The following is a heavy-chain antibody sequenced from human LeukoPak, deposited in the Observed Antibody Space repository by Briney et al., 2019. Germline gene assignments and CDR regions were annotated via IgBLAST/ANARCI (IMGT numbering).Heavy chain of an antibody. Sequence: ASVKVSCKVPGYTLTELSMHWVRQAPGKGLEWMGGFDPEDGETIYAQKFQGRVTMTEDTSTDTAYMELSSLRSEDTAVYYCATELAVAGTPLTVDYGMDVWGQGTTVAVSS. CDR2: FDPEDGET. CDR1: GYTLTELS. CDR3: ATELAVAGTPLTVDYGMDV. V-gene: IGHV1-24*01. J-gene: IGHJ6*02. D-gene: IGHD6-19*01.